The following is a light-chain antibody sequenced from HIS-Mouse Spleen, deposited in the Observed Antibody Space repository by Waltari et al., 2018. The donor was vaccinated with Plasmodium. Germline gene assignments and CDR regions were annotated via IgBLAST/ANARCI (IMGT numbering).Light chain of an antibody. J-gene: IGKJ4*01. Sequence: AIRMTQSPSSFSASTGDRVTITCRASQGISSYLAWYQQKPGKAPKLLIYAASTWQSGVPARFSGSGSGTDFTLTISCLQSEDFAAYYCQQYYSYPLTFGGGTKVEIK. CDR2: AAS. CDR3: QQYYSYPLT. V-gene: IGKV1-8*01. CDR1: QGISSY.